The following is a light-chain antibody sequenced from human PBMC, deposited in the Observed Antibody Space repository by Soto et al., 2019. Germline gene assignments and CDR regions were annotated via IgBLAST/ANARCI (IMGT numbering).Light chain of an antibody. J-gene: IGLJ2*01. V-gene: IGLV2-14*01. CDR3: SSYTTSNTVI. CDR1: SSDVGGYNY. CDR2: EVS. Sequence: QSALTQPASVSGSHGQSITISCTGTSSDVGGYNYVSWYQQYPGKAPKLIFYEVSIRPSGVSNRFSASKSGNTASLTISGLQAEDEAHYYCSSYTTSNTVIFGGGTKLTVL.